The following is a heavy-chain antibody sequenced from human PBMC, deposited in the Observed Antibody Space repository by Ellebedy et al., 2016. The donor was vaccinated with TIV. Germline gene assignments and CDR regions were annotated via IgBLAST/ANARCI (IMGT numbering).Heavy chain of an antibody. CDR2: IFRDGGTT. V-gene: IGHV3-23*01. CDR1: GFAFTTCA. J-gene: IGHJ4*02. D-gene: IGHD2-15*01. Sequence: GESLKISCAASGFAFTTCAMSWVRQAPGKGLEWVSTIFRDGGTTYYADSAKGRFTISRDNSKDTLSLQMNSLRAEDTAVYYCAKLAGIHPWYFDHWGQGTLVPVSS. CDR3: AKLAGIHPWYFDH.